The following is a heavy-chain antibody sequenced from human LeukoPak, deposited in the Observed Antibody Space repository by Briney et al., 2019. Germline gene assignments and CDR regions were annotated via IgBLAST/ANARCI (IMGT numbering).Heavy chain of an antibody. J-gene: IGHJ6*03. Sequence: GGSLRLSCAASGFTFSSYWMSWVRQAPGKGLEWAANIKQDGSEKYYVDSVKGRFTISRDNAKNSLYLQMNSLRAEDTAVYYCARSRRDGDYVYNYYYYYYMDVWGKGTTVTVSS. CDR3: ARSRRDGDYVYNYYYYYYMDV. V-gene: IGHV3-7*01. D-gene: IGHD4-17*01. CDR1: GFTFSSYW. CDR2: IKQDGSEK.